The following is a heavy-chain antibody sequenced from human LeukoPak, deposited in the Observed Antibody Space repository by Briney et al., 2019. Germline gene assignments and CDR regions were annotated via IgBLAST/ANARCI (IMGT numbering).Heavy chain of an antibody. CDR1: GFTFDDYA. CDR3: AKDRGYGSGSYGHFDY. D-gene: IGHD3-10*01. CDR2: ISWNSGNV. Sequence: GGSLRLSCVASGFTFDDYAMHWVRQAPGKGLEWVSGISWNSGNVGYADSVKGRFTISRDNAKNSLYLQMNSLRTEDTALYYCAKDRGYGSGSYGHFDYWGQGALVTVSS. J-gene: IGHJ4*02. V-gene: IGHV3-9*01.